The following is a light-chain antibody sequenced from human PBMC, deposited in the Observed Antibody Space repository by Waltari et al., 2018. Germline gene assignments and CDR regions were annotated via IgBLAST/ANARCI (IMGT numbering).Light chain of an antibody. V-gene: IGLV1-40*01. CDR1: SSNIGAGYD. CDR2: PNS. Sequence: QSVLTQPPSVSGAPGQRVTIPFTGSSSNIGAGYDVHWYQQLPGTAPKLLIFPNSNRPSGLPDRISGSKSGTSGSLAITGLQAEDEADYYCQSYDSSLSDSIFGGGTKLTVL. J-gene: IGLJ2*01. CDR3: QSYDSSLSDSI.